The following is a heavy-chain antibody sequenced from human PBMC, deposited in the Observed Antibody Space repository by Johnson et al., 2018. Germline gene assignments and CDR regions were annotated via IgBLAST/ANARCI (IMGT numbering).Heavy chain of an antibody. V-gene: IGHV4-39*07. CDR3: AVIRGAVVGTYYYYYMDV. J-gene: IGHJ6*03. D-gene: IGHD3-10*01. CDR1: GGSISATNYY. Sequence: QVQLQESGPGLVKPSETLSLSCSVSGGSISATNYYWGWIRQPPGQGLEWLGSIPYSGSTYYNPSLKSRLTISLDTSKNQFSLNLKSLTAGDTAVNYCAVIRGAVVGTYYYYYMDVWDTGSTVTVSS. CDR2: IPYSGST.